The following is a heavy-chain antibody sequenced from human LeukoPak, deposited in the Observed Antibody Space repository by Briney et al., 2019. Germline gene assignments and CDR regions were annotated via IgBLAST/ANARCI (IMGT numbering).Heavy chain of an antibody. CDR1: GGSISSYY. CDR2: IYSSGST. J-gene: IGHJ4*02. CDR3: TRGNAN. Sequence: SETLSLTCTVSGGSISSYYWSWIRQPPGKGLEWIGYIYSSGSTNYNPSLKSRVTISVDMSKNQFSLKLSSVTAADTALYYCTRGNANWGQGTLVTVSS. V-gene: IGHV4-59*01.